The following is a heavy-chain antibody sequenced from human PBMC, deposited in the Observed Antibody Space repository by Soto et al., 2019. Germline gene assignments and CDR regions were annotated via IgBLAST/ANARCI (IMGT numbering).Heavy chain of an antibody. Sequence: PGGSLRLSCAASGFTLSGYAMDWVRRAPGKGLEWVSGISWNSGSIGYADSVKGRFTISRDNAKNSLYLQMNSLRAEDTALYYCAKQSGDFDWLLSVDFDYWGQGTLVTVSS. CDR2: ISWNSGSI. CDR3: AKQSGDFDWLLSVDFDY. D-gene: IGHD3-9*01. CDR1: GFTLSGYA. J-gene: IGHJ4*02. V-gene: IGHV3-9*01.